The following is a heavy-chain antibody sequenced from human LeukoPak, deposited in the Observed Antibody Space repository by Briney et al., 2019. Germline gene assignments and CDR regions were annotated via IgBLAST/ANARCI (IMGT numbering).Heavy chain of an antibody. V-gene: IGHV3-74*01. CDR1: GNYW. CDR3: ARDPPPHYYDSSTGAFDI. CDR2: INSDGSWT. J-gene: IGHJ3*02. Sequence: PGGSLRLSCAASGNYWMHWVRQAPGKGLVWVSHINSDGSWTSYADSVKGRFTISRDNSKSTLYLQMNSLRAEDTAVYYCARDPPPHYYDSSTGAFDIWGQGTMVTVSS. D-gene: IGHD3-22*01.